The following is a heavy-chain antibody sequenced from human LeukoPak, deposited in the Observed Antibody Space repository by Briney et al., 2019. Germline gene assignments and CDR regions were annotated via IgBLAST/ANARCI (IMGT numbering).Heavy chain of an antibody. CDR2: ISGSGGST. J-gene: IGHJ4*02. D-gene: IGHD3-10*01. V-gene: IGHV3-23*01. CDR3: ANYGSGPGTTDY. CDR1: GFTFSSYA. Sequence: PGGSLRLSCAASGFTFSSYAMSWVRQAPGKGLEWVSAISGSGGSTYYADSVKGRFTISRDNSKNTLYLQMNSLRAEDTAVYYCANYGSGPGTTDYWGQGTLVTVSS.